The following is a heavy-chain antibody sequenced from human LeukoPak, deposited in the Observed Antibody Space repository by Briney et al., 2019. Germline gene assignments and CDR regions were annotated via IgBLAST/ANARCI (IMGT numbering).Heavy chain of an antibody. D-gene: IGHD3-9*01. CDR3: ARVLAGYPDAFDI. CDR1: GFTFTSYA. CDR2: ISSNGDRT. J-gene: IGHJ3*02. Sequence: PGGSLRLSCAASGFTFTSYAMHWVRQAPGKGLEYVSAISSNGDRTYYANSVKDRFTISRDNSKNTLYLQMGSLRAEDMAVYYCARVLAGYPDAFDIWGQGTMVTVSS. V-gene: IGHV3-64*01.